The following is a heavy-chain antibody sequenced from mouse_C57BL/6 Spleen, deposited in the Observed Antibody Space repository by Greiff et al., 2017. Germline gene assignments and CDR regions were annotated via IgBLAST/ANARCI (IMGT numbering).Heavy chain of an antibody. CDR1: GYTFTDYE. D-gene: IGHD1-1*01. J-gene: IGHJ2*01. CDR2: IDPETGGT. CDR3: TRLGYYGSSYGDY. Sequence: QVQLQQSGAELVRPGASVTLSCKASGYTFTDYEMHWVKQTPVHGLEWIGAIDPETGGTAYNQKFKGKAILTADKSSSTAYMELRSLTSEDSAVYDCTRLGYYGSSYGDYWGQGTTLTVSS. V-gene: IGHV1-15*01.